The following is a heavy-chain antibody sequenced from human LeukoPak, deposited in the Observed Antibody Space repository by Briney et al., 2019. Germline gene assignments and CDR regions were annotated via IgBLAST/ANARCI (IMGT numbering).Heavy chain of an antibody. CDR3: ARGGIVVAPYFDY. D-gene: IGHD3-22*01. V-gene: IGHV4-31*03. CDR2: IYYSGST. Sequence: SETLYLTCTVSVGSISSGGYYLSWIRQHPGKCLEGIGYIYYSGSTYYNPSLKSRVTISVDTSMNQFSLKPSSVTAADTAVYYCARGGIVVAPYFDYWGQGTLVTVSS. J-gene: IGHJ4*02. CDR1: VGSISSGGYY.